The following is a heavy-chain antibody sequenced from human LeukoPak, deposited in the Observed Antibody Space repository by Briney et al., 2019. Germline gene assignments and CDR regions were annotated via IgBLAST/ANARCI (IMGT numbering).Heavy chain of an antibody. V-gene: IGHV1-2*02. J-gene: IGHJ5*02. CDR1: GYTFTGFY. CDR2: ISPKNGGT. CDR3: ARDLARGDGDYVLYH. D-gene: IGHD4-17*01. Sequence: ASLKVACKASGYTFTGFYIHWVRQAPGQGLEWMGWISPKNGGTNYAQKFEGRVTMTRDTSISTAYMDLSRLTPDDTAVYYCARDLARGDGDYVLYHWGQGTPVTVSS.